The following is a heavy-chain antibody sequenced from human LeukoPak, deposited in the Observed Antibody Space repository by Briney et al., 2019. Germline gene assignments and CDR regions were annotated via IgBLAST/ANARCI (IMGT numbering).Heavy chain of an antibody. V-gene: IGHV3-33*01. D-gene: IGHD3-10*01. J-gene: IGHJ4*02. CDR1: GFTFSNYG. CDR2: IWYDGSNK. CDR3: AGNYGPHYFDY. Sequence: QPGRSLRLSCAASGFTFSNYGMHWVRQAPGKGLEWVAVIWYDGSNKYYADSVKGRFTISRDNSKNTLYLQMNSLRAEDTAVYYCAGNYGPHYFDYWGQGTLVTVSS.